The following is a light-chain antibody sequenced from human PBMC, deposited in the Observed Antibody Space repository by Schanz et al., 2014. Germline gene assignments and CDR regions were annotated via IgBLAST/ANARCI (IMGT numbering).Light chain of an antibody. CDR2: RAS. CDR1: QSVGSN. V-gene: IGKV3-15*01. Sequence: EVVMTQSPATLSVSPGERATLSCRASQSVGSNLAWYQQKPGQAPRLLIHRASTRATDIPARFGGSGSGTEFTLTISSLEPEDFAVYYCQQRREWRTFGQGTTVEIK. CDR3: QQRREWRT. J-gene: IGKJ1*01.